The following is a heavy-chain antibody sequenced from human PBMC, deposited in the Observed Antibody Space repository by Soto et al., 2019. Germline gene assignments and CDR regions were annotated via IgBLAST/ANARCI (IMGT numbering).Heavy chain of an antibody. CDR2: ISGSGGST. CDR1: GFTFSTYA. J-gene: IGHJ3*02. D-gene: IGHD3-22*01. CDR3: ARGDYYDSSGPFSDAFDI. V-gene: IGHV3-23*01. Sequence: GGSLRLSCAASGFTFSTYAMSWVRQAPGKGLEWVSAISGSGGSTYYADSVKGRFTISRDNSKNTLYLQMNSLRAEDTAVYYCARGDYYDSSGPFSDAFDIWGQGTMVTVSS.